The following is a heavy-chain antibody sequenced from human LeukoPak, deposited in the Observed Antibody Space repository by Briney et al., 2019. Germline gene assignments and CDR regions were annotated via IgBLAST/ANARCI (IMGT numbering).Heavy chain of an antibody. J-gene: IGHJ4*02. V-gene: IGHV4-39*07. CDR2: IYYSGST. Sequence: SSETLSLTCTVSGGSISSSSYYWGWIRQPPGKGLEWIGSIYYSGSTYYNPSLKSRVTISVDTSKNQFSLRLSSVTAADTAVYYCARVQDCTNGVCYLYFDYWGQGTLVTVSS. D-gene: IGHD2-8*01. CDR1: GGSISSSSYY. CDR3: ARVQDCTNGVCYLYFDY.